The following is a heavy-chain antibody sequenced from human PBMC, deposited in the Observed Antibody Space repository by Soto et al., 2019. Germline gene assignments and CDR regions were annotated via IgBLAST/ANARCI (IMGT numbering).Heavy chain of an antibody. V-gene: IGHV4-59*01. CDR3: ARAPAPLYSSSWYYFDY. Sequence: SETLSLPCPPTRAAINSYYCSCIRKPPRKGLEWSRYIYYSGSTNYNPSLKSRVTISVDTSKNQCSLKLSSVTAADTAVYYCARAPAPLYSSSWYYFDYWGQGTLVSVS. CDR2: IYYSGST. CDR1: RAAINSYY. D-gene: IGHD6-13*01. J-gene: IGHJ4*02.